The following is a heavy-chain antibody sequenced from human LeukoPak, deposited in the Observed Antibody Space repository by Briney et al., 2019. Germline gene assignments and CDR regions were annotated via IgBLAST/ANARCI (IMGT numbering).Heavy chain of an antibody. CDR3: VGVGTELWKRFDP. CDR1: GFTFSSYC. J-gene: IGHJ5*02. D-gene: IGHD3-3*01. Sequence: GGSLRLSCAASGFTFSSYCTDWVRQGPGKGLVWVSPFSSDGSITSSADFVKGRFTLSRDNAKNTLYLQMNSLRADDTAVYYCVGVGTELWKRFDPWGEGNLVTVSS. CDR2: FSSDGSIT. V-gene: IGHV3-74*01.